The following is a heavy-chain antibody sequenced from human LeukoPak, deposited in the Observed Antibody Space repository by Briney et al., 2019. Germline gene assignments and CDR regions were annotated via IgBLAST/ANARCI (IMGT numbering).Heavy chain of an antibody. D-gene: IGHD3-22*01. CDR3: AKDRHYYDSSGSFDP. V-gene: IGHV3-9*01. CDR1: GSTFDDYA. J-gene: IGHJ5*02. Sequence: GRSLRLSCAASGSTFDDYAMHWVRQAPGKGLEWVSGISWSSGSIGYADSVKGRFTISRDNAKNSLYLQMNSLRAEDTALYYCAKDRHYYDSSGSFDPWGQGTLVTVSS. CDR2: ISWSSGSI.